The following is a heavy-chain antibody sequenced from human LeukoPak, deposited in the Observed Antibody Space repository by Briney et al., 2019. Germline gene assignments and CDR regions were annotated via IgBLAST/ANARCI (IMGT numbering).Heavy chain of an antibody. CDR3: AAVSATEYYYVHP. D-gene: IGHD3-10*02. J-gene: IGHJ5*02. CDR2: IVLGSGNT. V-gene: IGHV1-58*01. Sequence: ASVKVSCKASGFTFTSSAVQWVRQARGQRLEWIGWIVLGSGNTNYAQKFQERVTITRDMSTSTVYMELSSLRSEDTAVYYCAAVSATEYYYVHPWGQGTLVTVSS. CDR1: GFTFTSSA.